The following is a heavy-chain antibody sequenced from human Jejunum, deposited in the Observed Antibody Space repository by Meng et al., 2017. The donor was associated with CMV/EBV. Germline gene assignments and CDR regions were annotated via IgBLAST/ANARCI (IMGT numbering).Heavy chain of an antibody. CDR3: ARDSMKGGGFDY. CDR1: GLPFSDNK. V-gene: IGHV3-72*01. J-gene: IGHJ4*02. D-gene: IGHD3-10*01. Sequence: GLPFSDNKMKWFGQEQGKGMEGVARSRVKVKSYQKENAAYVKGRYTISRDDLENSLYLQMNSLKTEDTAVYYCARDSMKGGGFDYWGQGTLVTVSS. CDR2: SRVKVKSYQK.